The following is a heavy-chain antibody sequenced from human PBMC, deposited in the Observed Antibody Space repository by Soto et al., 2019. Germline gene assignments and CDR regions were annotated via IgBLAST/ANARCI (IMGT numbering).Heavy chain of an antibody. CDR3: AKAGVGELLSSYYYMDV. V-gene: IGHV3-23*01. Sequence: GGSLRLSCAASGFTFSSYAMSWVRQAPGKGPEWVSAISGSGGSTYYADSVKGRFTISRDNSKNTLYLQMNSLRAEDTAVYYCAKAGVGELLSSYYYMDVWGKGTTVTVSS. J-gene: IGHJ6*03. CDR1: GFTFSSYA. CDR2: ISGSGGST. D-gene: IGHD3-10*01.